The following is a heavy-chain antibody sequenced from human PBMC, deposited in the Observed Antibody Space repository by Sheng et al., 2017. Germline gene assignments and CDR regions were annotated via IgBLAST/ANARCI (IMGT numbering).Heavy chain of an antibody. J-gene: IGHJ4*02. Sequence: QVQLQQWGAGLLKPSETLSLTCAVYGGSFSGYYWSWIRQPPGKGLEWIGEINHSGSTNYNPSLKSRVTISVDTSKNQFSLKLSSVTAADTAVYYCARGCITMIVVVITFLYYWGRGNPSVTVSS. CDR1: GGSFSGYY. V-gene: IGHV4-34*01. D-gene: IGHD3-22*01. CDR2: INHSGST. CDR3: ARGCITMIVVVITFLYY.